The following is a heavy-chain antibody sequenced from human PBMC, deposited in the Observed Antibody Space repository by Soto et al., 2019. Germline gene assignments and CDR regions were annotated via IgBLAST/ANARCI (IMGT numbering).Heavy chain of an antibody. J-gene: IGHJ4*02. CDR2: TSADNGDT. V-gene: IGHV1-18*04. Sequence: ASVKVSCKASGYTFTRYGFSWVRQAPGQGLEWMAWTSADNGDTNYAPKLQGRVTLTTDTSTGTAYMELRSLRSDDTAVYYCARDERGTCTSSSCYYFDYWGQGTLVTVPS. D-gene: IGHD2-2*01. CDR1: GYTFTRYG. CDR3: ARDERGTCTSSSCYYFDY.